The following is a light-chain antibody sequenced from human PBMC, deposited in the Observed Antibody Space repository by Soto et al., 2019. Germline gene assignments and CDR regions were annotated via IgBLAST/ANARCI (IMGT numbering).Light chain of an antibody. CDR1: QSVSSSY. J-gene: IGKJ3*01. Sequence: EIVLTQSPGTLSLSPGERATLSCRASQSVSSSYLAWYQQKPGQAPRLLIYGASSRATGIPDRFSGSGSGTDFSLTISSLQPEDFATYYCQQLNSYPRTFGPGTKVDIK. CDR2: GAS. CDR3: QQLNSYPRT. V-gene: IGKV3-20*01.